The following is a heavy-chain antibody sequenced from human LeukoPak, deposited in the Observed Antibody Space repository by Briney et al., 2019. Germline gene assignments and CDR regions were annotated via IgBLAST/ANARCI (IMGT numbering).Heavy chain of an antibody. V-gene: IGHV1-3*01. CDR2: INAGNGNT. CDR1: GYTFTSYA. Sequence: GASVKVSCKASGYTFTSYAMHWVRQAPGQRLEWMGWINAGNGNTKYSQKFQGRVTITRDTSASTAYMELSSLRSEDTAVYYCARPVVRGAVTTPFDYWGQGTLVTVSS. CDR3: ARPVVRGAVTTPFDY. D-gene: IGHD3-10*01. J-gene: IGHJ4*02.